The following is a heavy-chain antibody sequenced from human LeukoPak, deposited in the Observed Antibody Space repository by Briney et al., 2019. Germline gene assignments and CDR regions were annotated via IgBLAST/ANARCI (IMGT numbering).Heavy chain of an antibody. J-gene: IGHJ4*02. CDR2: IRYDGSNK. Sequence: GGSLRLSCAASGFTFSSYAMSWVRQAPGKGLEWVAFIRYDGSNKYYADSVKGRFTISRDNSKNTLYLQMNSLRAEDTAVYYCAKTYYGSGSYPIDYWGQGTQVTVSS. V-gene: IGHV3-30*02. D-gene: IGHD3-10*01. CDR3: AKTYYGSGSYPIDY. CDR1: GFTFSSYA.